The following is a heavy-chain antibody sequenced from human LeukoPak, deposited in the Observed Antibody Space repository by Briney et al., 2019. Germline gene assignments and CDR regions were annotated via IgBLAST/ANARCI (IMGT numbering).Heavy chain of an antibody. CDR3: ARDAAVAGKGGFDY. D-gene: IGHD6-19*01. CDR1: GFTFSSYA. Sequence: GGSLRLSCAASGFTFSSYAMSWARQAPGKGLEGVAIIRYDGTNDYYADSVKGRFTISRDNSKNTLYLQMNSLRVEDTAVYYCARDAAVAGKGGFDYWGQGTLVTVSS. CDR2: IRYDGTND. J-gene: IGHJ4*02. V-gene: IGHV3-30*02.